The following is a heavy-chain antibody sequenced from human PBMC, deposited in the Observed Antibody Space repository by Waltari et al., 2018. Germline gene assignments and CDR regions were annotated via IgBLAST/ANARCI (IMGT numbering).Heavy chain of an antibody. J-gene: IGHJ3*02. CDR2: IYYSVTT. CDR1: GGSISSHY. CDR3: ARDYYGSGSYYDNI. V-gene: IGHV4-59*11. Sequence: QVQLQESGPGLVKPSETLSLTCTVSGGSISSHYWSWIRQPPGKGLEWIGDIYYSVTTNYNPYLKSRVTISVDTSKNQFSLKLSSVTAADTAVYYCARDYYGSGSYYDNIWGQGTMVTVSS. D-gene: IGHD3-10*01.